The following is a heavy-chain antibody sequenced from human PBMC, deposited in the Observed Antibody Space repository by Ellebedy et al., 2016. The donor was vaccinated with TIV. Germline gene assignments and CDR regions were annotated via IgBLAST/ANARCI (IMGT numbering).Heavy chain of an antibody. D-gene: IGHD4-23*01. V-gene: IGHV3-66*01. CDR1: GFSVSSNY. Sequence: PGGSLRLSCAVSGFSVSSNYLTWVRQAPGEGLEWVSIIYGGDRTYYADSVKGRFTISTDNSKNTVYLQMNSLTVEDTAVYYCARFDLLTVVTLDYWGQGTLVTVSS. J-gene: IGHJ4*02. CDR2: IYGGDRT. CDR3: ARFDLLTVVTLDY.